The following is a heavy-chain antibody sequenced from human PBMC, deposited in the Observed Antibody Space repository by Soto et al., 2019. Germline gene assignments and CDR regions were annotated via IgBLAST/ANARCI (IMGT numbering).Heavy chain of an antibody. Sequence: EVQLAESGGGLVQPGESLRLSCVASGFNFNVAWMSWVRQVPGKGLVWVSRIKNDGTSTSYADSVKGRFTISRDSARNTLFLQMNSLRVEDTAVYYCVREHSRGYWEADDWGQGVLVTVSS. J-gene: IGHJ4*02. CDR2: IKNDGTST. D-gene: IGHD5-12*01. CDR3: VREHSRGYWEADD. CDR1: GFNFNVAW. V-gene: IGHV3-74*01.